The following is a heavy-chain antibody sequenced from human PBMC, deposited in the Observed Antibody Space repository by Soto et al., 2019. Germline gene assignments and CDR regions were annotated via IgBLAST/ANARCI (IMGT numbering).Heavy chain of an antibody. D-gene: IGHD3-3*01. J-gene: IGHJ4*02. CDR1: GFTFSSYA. Sequence: GGSLRLSCAASGFTFSSYAMSWVRQAPGEGLEWVSAISGSGGSTYYADSVKGRFTISRDNSKNTLYLQMNSLRAEDTAVYYCAKRLRADFWSGYRSYYFDYWGQGTLVTVSS. CDR2: ISGSGGST. CDR3: AKRLRADFWSGYRSYYFDY. V-gene: IGHV3-23*01.